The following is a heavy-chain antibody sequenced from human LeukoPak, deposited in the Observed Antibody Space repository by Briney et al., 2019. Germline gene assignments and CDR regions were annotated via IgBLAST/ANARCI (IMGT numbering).Heavy chain of an antibody. D-gene: IGHD3-22*01. V-gene: IGHV3-30*02. Sequence: GSLRLSCAASGFTFSSYGMHWVRQAPGKGLEWVAFIRYDGTNKYYADSVKGRFTISRDNSKNSLFLQMNSLRAEDTAMYYCARGFSTYYYDSSGYSYDWFDPWGQGIQVIVSS. CDR2: IRYDGTNK. CDR1: GFTFSSYG. CDR3: ARGFSTYYYDSSGYSYDWFDP. J-gene: IGHJ5*02.